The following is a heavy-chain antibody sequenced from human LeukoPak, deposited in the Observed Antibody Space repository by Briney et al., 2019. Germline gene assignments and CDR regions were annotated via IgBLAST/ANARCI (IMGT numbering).Heavy chain of an antibody. D-gene: IGHD5-18*01. Sequence: SETPSLTCTVSGGSLCYYYWSWLRQPPGKGLEWIGYIYHSGSTNYNPSLNSRVTISVDTSKNQFSLKVRSVTAADTALYYCAKADRTSMVTIWGQGTMVTVSS. CDR2: IYHSGST. V-gene: IGHV4-59*01. CDR1: GGSLCYYY. J-gene: IGHJ3*02. CDR3: AKADRTSMVTI.